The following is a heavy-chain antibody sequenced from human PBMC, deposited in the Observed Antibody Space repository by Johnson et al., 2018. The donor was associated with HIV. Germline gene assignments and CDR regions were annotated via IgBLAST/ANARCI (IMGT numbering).Heavy chain of an antibody. Sequence: VQLVESGGGVVQPGRSLRLSCVASGFTISNYALHWVRQAPGKGLVWVSRINSDGSSTTYAVSVRGRFTISRDNAKNTLYLEMKSLRAEDTAVYYCAREGPSERAGFEIWGQGTMVTVS. CDR1: GFTISNYA. CDR2: INSDGSST. V-gene: IGHV3-74*01. J-gene: IGHJ3*02. CDR3: AREGPSERAGFEI.